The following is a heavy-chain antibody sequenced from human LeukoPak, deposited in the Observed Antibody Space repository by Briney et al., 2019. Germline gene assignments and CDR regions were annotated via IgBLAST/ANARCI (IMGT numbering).Heavy chain of an antibody. V-gene: IGHV3-23*01. CDR3: AKVPQLYHYYGMDV. CDR2: ISGSGGST. Sequence: PGGSLRLSCAASGFTFSSYAISWVRQAPGKGLEWVSAISGSGGSTYYADSVKGRFTISRDNSKNTLYLQMNSLRAEDTAVYYCAKVPQLYHYYGMDVWGQGTTVTVSS. J-gene: IGHJ6*02. D-gene: IGHD1-1*01. CDR1: GFTFSSYA.